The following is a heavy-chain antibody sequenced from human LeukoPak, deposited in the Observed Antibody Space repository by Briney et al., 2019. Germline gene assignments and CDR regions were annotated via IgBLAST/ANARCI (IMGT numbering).Heavy chain of an antibody. Sequence: ASVKVSCKASGGTFSSYAISWVRQAPGQGLEWMGWISAYNGNTNYAQKLQGRVTMTTDTSTSTAYMELRSLRSDDTAVYYCARDLVDIVVVPAAVDYWGQGTLVTVSS. V-gene: IGHV1-18*01. CDR3: ARDLVDIVVVPAAVDY. J-gene: IGHJ4*02. D-gene: IGHD2-2*01. CDR2: ISAYNGNT. CDR1: GGTFSSYA.